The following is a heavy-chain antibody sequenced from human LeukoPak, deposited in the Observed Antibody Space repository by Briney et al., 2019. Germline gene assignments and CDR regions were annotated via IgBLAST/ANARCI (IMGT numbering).Heavy chain of an antibody. V-gene: IGHV3-33*01. CDR2: IWYDGSNK. CDR1: GFTFSSYG. D-gene: IGHD2-2*02. J-gene: IGHJ5*02. Sequence: GGSLRLSCAASGFTFSSYGMHWVRQAPGKGLEWVAVIWYDGSNKYYADSVKGRFTISRDNSKNTLCLQMSSLRAEDTAVYYCARDGIVVVPAAILSWFDPWGQGTLVTVSS. CDR3: ARDGIVVVPAAILSWFDP.